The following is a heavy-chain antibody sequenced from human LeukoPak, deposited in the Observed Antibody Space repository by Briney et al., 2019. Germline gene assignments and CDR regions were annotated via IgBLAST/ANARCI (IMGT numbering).Heavy chain of an antibody. CDR3: ARAMTAQESYFDY. J-gene: IGHJ4*02. CDR1: GYTFTAYY. Sequence: ASVKVSCKASGYTFTAYYIHWVRQAPAQGLEWMGWISPNSGGTNYAQKFQDRVTMTRDTSINTASMELSRLRSDDTAVYYCARAMTAQESYFDYWGQGTLVTVSS. D-gene: IGHD5-18*01. CDR2: ISPNSGGT. V-gene: IGHV1-2*02.